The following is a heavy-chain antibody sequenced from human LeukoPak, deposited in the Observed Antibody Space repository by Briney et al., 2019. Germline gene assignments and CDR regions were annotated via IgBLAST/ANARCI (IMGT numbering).Heavy chain of an antibody. CDR3: ARGQLRCPDY. J-gene: IGHJ4*02. CDR2: ITSDGSTT. D-gene: IGHD4-17*01. V-gene: IGHV3-74*01. Sequence: GGSLRLSCAASGFTFSSYDMHWVRQAPGKGLVWVSRITSDGSTTSYADSVKGRFTVSRDNAKNTLFLQMSSLRAEDTAVYYCARGQLRCPDYWGQGTLVTVSS. CDR1: GFTFSSYD.